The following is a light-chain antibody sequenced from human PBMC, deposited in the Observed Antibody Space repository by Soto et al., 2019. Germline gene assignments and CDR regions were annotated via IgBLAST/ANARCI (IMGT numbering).Light chain of an antibody. J-gene: IGLJ1*01. CDR2: AVT. CDR1: SSDVGGYNY. Sequence: QSALTQPASVSGSPGQSITISCTGTSSDVGGYNYVSWYQQHPGKAPKLMIYAVTDRPSGVSSRFSGSKSGNTATLTISGLQAEDEDDYYCSSYTSSSTLFGTGTTLTVL. V-gene: IGLV2-14*01. CDR3: SSYTSSSTL.